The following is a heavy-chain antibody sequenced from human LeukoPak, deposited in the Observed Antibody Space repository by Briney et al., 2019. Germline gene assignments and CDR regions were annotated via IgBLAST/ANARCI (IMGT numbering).Heavy chain of an antibody. CDR3: ARGGSYPGYWFDP. V-gene: IGHV4-4*07. J-gene: IGHJ5*02. D-gene: IGHD1-26*01. Sequence: SETLSLTCTVSGGSISSYYWSWIRQPAGKGLEWVGRIYTSGSTNYNSSLKSRVTISVDTSKNQFSLKLSSLTAADTAVYYCARGGSYPGYWFDPWGQGTLVTVSS. CDR1: GGSISSYY. CDR2: IYTSGST.